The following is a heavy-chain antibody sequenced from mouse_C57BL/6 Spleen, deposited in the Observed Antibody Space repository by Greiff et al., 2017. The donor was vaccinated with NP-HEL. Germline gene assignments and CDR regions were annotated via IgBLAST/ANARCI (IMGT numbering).Heavy chain of an antibody. CDR2: IYPSDSET. CDR3: ARRHYGSSSFDY. CDR1: GYTFTSYW. Sequence: QVQLQQPGAELVRPGSSVKLSCKASGYTFTSYWMDWVKQRPGQGLEWIGNIYPSDSETHYNQKFKDKATLTVDKSSSTAYMQLSSLTSEDSAVYYCARRHYGSSSFDYWGQSATLAVSS. V-gene: IGHV1-61*01. J-gene: IGHJ2*01. D-gene: IGHD1-1*01.